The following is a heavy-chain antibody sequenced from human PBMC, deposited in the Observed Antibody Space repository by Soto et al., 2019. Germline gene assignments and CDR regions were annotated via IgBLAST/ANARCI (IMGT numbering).Heavy chain of an antibody. D-gene: IGHD5-12*01. Sequence: GGSLRVSCAASGLTSSNYGMHWVRQAPGKGLEWVAVISYDGSNKYYADSVKGRFTISRDNSKNTLYLQMNSLRAEDTAVYYCAKDVDIAATISYGMDVWGQGTTVTVSS. CDR2: ISYDGSNK. CDR1: GLTSSNYG. V-gene: IGHV3-30*18. CDR3: AKDVDIAATISYGMDV. J-gene: IGHJ6*02.